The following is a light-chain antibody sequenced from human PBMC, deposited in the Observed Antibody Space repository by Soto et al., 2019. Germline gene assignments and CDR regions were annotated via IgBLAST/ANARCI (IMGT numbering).Light chain of an antibody. CDR1: QSVGSY. V-gene: IGKV3-11*01. J-gene: IGKJ4*01. CDR2: DAS. Sequence: ETVLTQSPATLSLSPGERATLSCRASQSVGSYLAWYQQKPGQAPRLLIYDASNRATGIPARFSGSGSGTDFTLTISSLEPADSAVYYCQQRSNWPLTFRGGTKVEIK. CDR3: QQRSNWPLT.